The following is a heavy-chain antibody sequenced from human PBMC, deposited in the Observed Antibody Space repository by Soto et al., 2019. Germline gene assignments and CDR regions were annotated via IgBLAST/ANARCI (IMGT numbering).Heavy chain of an antibody. Sequence: QVQLVESGGGVVQPGRSLRLSCAASGFTFSSYAMHWVRQAPGKGLEWVAVISYDGSNKYYADSVKGRFTISRDNSKNPLYLQMNSLRAEDTAVYYCARDRNGVGATATFDYWGQGTLVTVSS. CDR2: ISYDGSNK. J-gene: IGHJ4*02. CDR3: ARDRNGVGATATFDY. D-gene: IGHD1-26*01. CDR1: GFTFSSYA. V-gene: IGHV3-30-3*01.